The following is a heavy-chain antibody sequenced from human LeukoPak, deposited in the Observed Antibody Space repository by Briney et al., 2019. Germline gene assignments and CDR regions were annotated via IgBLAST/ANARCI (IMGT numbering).Heavy chain of an antibody. Sequence: SETLSLTSTVSGGSISSSRYYWGWIRQPLGKGLEWIESIYYSGSTYYNPSLKSRVTISVDTSKNQFSLKLSSVTAADTAVYYCARAYSSSWYWNWFGPWGQGTLVTVSS. CDR3: ARAYSSSWYWNWFGP. CDR1: GGSISSSRYY. V-gene: IGHV4-39*07. CDR2: IYYSGST. J-gene: IGHJ5*02. D-gene: IGHD6-13*01.